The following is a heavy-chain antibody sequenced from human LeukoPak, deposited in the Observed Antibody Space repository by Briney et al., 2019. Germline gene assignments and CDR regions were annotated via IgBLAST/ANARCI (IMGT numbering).Heavy chain of an antibody. V-gene: IGHV1-8*01. CDR2: MNPNSGNT. Sequence: GASVKVSCKASGYTFTSYDINWVRQATGQGIEWMGWMNPNSGNTGYAQKFQGRVTMTRNTSTSTVIMELSSLRSEDTAVCYCARVIPDDSSVYYYNYYYYMDVWGKGTTVTVSS. CDR1: GYTFTSYD. CDR3: ARVIPDDSSVYYYNYYYYMDV. J-gene: IGHJ6*03. D-gene: IGHD3-22*01.